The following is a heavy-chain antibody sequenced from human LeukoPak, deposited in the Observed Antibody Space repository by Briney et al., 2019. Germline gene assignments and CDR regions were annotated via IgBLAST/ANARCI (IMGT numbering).Heavy chain of an antibody. D-gene: IGHD1-7*01. Sequence: PGGSLRLACAASGFTFSNYGMHWVRQAPGKGLEWVALIWYDGSKKYYADSVKCRFTISRDNFKNTLYLQVNSLRAEDTAVYYCARGTTVGYFDYWGQGTLVTVSS. CDR2: IWYDGSKK. CDR1: GFTFSNYG. CDR3: ARGTTVGYFDY. V-gene: IGHV3-33*01. J-gene: IGHJ4*02.